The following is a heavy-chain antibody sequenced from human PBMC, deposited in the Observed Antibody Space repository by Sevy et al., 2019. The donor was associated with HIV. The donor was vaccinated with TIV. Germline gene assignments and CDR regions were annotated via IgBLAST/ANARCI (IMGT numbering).Heavy chain of an antibody. CDR1: GFTFNMYW. V-gene: IGHV3-7*01. D-gene: IGHD2-15*01. Sequence: GGSLRLSCAASGFTFNMYWMTWVRQAPGKVLEWVANIKEDGSERNYLDSVKGRFTISRDNAKESLYLQINSLRAEDTAVYYCARHCSGGSCYSLLPHYYYGMDVWGQGTTVTVSS. CDR2: IKEDGSER. J-gene: IGHJ6*02. CDR3: ARHCSGGSCYSLLPHYYYGMDV.